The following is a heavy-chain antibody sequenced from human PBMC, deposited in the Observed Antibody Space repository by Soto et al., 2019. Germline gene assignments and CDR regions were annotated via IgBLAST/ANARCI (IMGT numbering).Heavy chain of an antibody. V-gene: IGHV3-53*05. D-gene: IGHD6-19*01. CDR2: IYSGGST. J-gene: IGHJ3*01. CDR3: AKGNSAVYGTFPRH. Sequence: GSLRLSCAASGFSVSSNYMSWVRQAPGKGLEWVSVIYSGGSTHYADSVEGRFTISRDNSKNTLSLQLNSLRAEDTAVYYCAKGNSAVYGTFPRHWGQGTMVTVSS. CDR1: GFSVSSNY.